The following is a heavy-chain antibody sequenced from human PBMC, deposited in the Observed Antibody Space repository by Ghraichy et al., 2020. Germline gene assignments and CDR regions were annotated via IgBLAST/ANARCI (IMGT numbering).Heavy chain of an antibody. CDR3: ARHLLPAVTNMGNWFHA. V-gene: IGHV4-39*01. Sequence: SETLSLTCTVSGGSFSSSSYYWGWVRQRPGKGLEWIGSKFFSGNTYYNVFLKSRVTISEDTSKNQFSLKLSSVTAADSAVYYCARHLLPAVTNMGNWFHALLEGMLVTVSS. J-gene: IGHJ5*02. CDR2: KFFSGNT. D-gene: IGHD2-2*01. CDR1: GGSFSSSSYY.